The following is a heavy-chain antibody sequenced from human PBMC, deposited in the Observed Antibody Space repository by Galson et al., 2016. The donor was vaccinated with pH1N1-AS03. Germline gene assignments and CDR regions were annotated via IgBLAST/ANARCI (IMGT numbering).Heavy chain of an antibody. CDR1: GFTFSDYY. D-gene: IGHD3-3*01. V-gene: IGHV3-11*01. Sequence: SLRLSCAASGFTFSDYYMSWIRQAPGKGLEWVSCITSSDSTGTTIYYADSVKGRFTISRDNAKNSLYLQMNSLGAEDTAIYYCARGWYDFWSGYLVDPFDYWGQGALVTVSS. CDR3: ARGWYDFWSGYLVDPFDY. CDR2: ITSSDSTGTTI. J-gene: IGHJ4*02.